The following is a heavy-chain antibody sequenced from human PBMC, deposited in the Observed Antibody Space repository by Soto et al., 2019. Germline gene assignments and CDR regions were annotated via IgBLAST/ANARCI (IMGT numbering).Heavy chain of an antibody. J-gene: IGHJ6*02. CDR1: GGTFNNYA. V-gene: IGHV1-69*01. D-gene: IGHD2-15*01. Sequence: QEQLLQSGAEVRKPWSSVKVSCKASGGTFNNYAVSWVRQAPGQGLEWMGGIIPMFETVNYAQRFQGRLTIAADESTSTAYMELTSLTSADTAIYFCARGLRTGNYGMDVWGQGTTVTVSS. CDR3: ARGLRTGNYGMDV. CDR2: IIPMFETV.